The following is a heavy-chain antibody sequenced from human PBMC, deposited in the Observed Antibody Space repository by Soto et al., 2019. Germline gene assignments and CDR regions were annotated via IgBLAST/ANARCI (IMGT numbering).Heavy chain of an antibody. J-gene: IGHJ3*02. Sequence: QPGGSLRLSCAASGFTFSSYAMHWVRQAPGKGLEWVAVISYDGSNKYYADSVKGRFTISRDNSKNTLYLQMNSLRAEDTAVYYCARENTMIVVVSSSAFDIWGQGTMVTVSS. CDR3: ARENTMIVVVSSSAFDI. D-gene: IGHD3-22*01. CDR2: ISYDGSNK. V-gene: IGHV3-30-3*01. CDR1: GFTFSSYA.